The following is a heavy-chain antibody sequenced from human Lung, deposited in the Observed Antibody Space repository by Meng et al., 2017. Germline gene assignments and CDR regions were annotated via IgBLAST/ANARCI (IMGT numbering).Heavy chain of an antibody. J-gene: IGHJ4*02. CDR3: ARGPTTMAHDFDY. D-gene: IGHD4-11*01. Sequence: QLRQGGPVLSKPSATLSLPSVVSGCSCNDYYWSWIRQPPGKGLEWIGEINHSGSTNYNPSLESRATISVDTSQNNLSLKLSSVTAADSAVYYCARGPTTMAHDFDYWGQGTLVTVSS. V-gene: IGHV4-34*01. CDR2: INHSGST. CDR1: GCSCNDYY.